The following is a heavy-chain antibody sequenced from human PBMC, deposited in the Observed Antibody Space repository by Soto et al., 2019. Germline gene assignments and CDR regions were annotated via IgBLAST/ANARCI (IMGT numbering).Heavy chain of an antibody. Sequence: SETLSLTCTFSGGSSSSSSYYLGWIRQPPGKGLEWIGSIYYSGSTYYNPSLKSRVTISVDTSKNQFSLKLSSVTAADTAVYYCARGGENIVLVNPNYYYGMDVWGQGTTVTVSS. D-gene: IGHD2-2*01. CDR1: GGSSSSSSYY. CDR2: IYYSGST. V-gene: IGHV4-39*01. CDR3: ARGGENIVLVNPNYYYGMDV. J-gene: IGHJ6*02.